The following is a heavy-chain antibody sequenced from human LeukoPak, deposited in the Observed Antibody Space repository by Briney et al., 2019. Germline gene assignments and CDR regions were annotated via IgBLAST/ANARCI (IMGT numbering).Heavy chain of an antibody. J-gene: IGHJ4*02. CDR2: ISGSGGST. CDR3: RYFLPHFDN. CDR1: GFTFSNYA. Sequence: GGSLRLSCAASGFTFSNYAMNWVRQAPGKGLEWVSVISGSGGSTYYADSVKGRFTISRDNSRSTLYLQMNSLRAEDTAVYYCRYFLPHFDNWGQGTLVTVSS. D-gene: IGHD2/OR15-2a*01. V-gene: IGHV3-23*01.